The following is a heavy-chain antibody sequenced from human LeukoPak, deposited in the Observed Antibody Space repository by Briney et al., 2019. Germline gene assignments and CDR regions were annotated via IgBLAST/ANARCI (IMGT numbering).Heavy chain of an antibody. D-gene: IGHD4-17*01. CDR2: INPNSGGT. J-gene: IGHJ5*02. V-gene: IGHV1-2*06. CDR3: ARTGLYGDYVNYWFDP. CDR1: GYTFTGYY. Sequence: ASVKVSCKASGYTFTGYYMHWVRQAPGQGLEWMGRINPNSGGTNYAQKFQGRVTMTRDTSISTAYMELSRLRSDDTAVYYCARTGLYGDYVNYWFDPWGQGTLVTVSS.